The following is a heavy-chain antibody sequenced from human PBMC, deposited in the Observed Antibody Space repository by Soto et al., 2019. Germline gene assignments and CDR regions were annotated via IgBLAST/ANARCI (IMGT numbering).Heavy chain of an antibody. V-gene: IGHV3-30*18. D-gene: IGHD1-1*01. CDR3: EKDVEKQLLDYHFDY. CDR2: ISHDGNER. Sequence: PGGSLRLSCAASGFDFGSFGIHWVRQAPGRGLDWVAVISHDGNERKYADSVKGRFTISRDNSKDTLYLQMYSLRPDDTAIYYCEKDVEKQLLDYHFDYWGQGSLVTVS. J-gene: IGHJ4*02. CDR1: GFDFGSFG.